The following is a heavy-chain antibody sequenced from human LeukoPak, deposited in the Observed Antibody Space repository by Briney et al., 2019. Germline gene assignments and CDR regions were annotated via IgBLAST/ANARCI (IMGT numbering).Heavy chain of an antibody. CDR3: AGGDRIAAAGKGVDY. Sequence: GRSLRLSCAASGFTFSSYGMHWVRQAPGKGLEWVAVIWYDGSNKYYADSVKGRFTISRDNAKNSLYLQMNSLRAEDTAVYYCAGGDRIAAAGKGVDYWGQGTLVTVSS. CDR1: GFTFSSYG. CDR2: IWYDGSNK. J-gene: IGHJ4*02. V-gene: IGHV3-33*01. D-gene: IGHD6-13*01.